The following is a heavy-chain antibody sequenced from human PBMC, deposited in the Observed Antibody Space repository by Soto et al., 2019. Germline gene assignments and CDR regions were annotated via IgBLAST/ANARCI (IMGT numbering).Heavy chain of an antibody. D-gene: IGHD6-13*01. CDR1: GGSISSSSYY. J-gene: IGHJ6*03. Sequence: LEILSLTCTFSGGSISSSSYYWGWIRQPPGKGLEWIGSIYYSGSTYYNPSLKSRVTISVDTSKNQFSLKLSSVTAADTAVYYCARLGQQLVRHSEERYYYYYYMDVWGKGTTVTVSS. CDR2: IYYSGST. V-gene: IGHV4-39*01. CDR3: ARLGQQLVRHSEERYYYYYYMDV.